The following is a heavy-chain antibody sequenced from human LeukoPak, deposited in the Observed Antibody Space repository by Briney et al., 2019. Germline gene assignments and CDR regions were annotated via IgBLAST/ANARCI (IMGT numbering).Heavy chain of an antibody. D-gene: IGHD5-24*01. V-gene: IGHV3-30-3*01. CDR1: GFTFSSYA. CDR2: MSYDGTSE. J-gene: IGHJ4*02. Sequence: GGSLRLSCAASGFTFSSYAMHWVRQAPGKGLEWVTVMSYDGTSEYYADSVRGRFTISRDHSQNMLHLQMNSLRDEDTALYYCVRDRRDGKNLAYHFDFWGQGTLVTVSS. CDR3: VRDRRDGKNLAYHFDF.